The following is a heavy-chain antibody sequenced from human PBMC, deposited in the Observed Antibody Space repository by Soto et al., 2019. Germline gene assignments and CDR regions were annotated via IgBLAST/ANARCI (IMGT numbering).Heavy chain of an antibody. CDR1: GFSFSSDS. D-gene: IGHD1-7*01. V-gene: IGHV3-21*01. J-gene: IGHJ5*01. Sequence: GGSLRLSCAASGFSFSSDSMGWVRQAPGKGLEWVSSISSSGSFMNYADSVKGRFTISRDNAKNSVYLHMTGLKDEDTAVYYCARDPPTGATLDWFDSWGQGT. CDR3: ARDPPTGATLDWFDS. CDR2: ISSSGSFM.